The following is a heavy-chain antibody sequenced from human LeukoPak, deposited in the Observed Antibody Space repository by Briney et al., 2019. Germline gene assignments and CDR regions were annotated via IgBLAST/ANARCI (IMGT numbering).Heavy chain of an antibody. CDR1: GYTFTSYA. V-gene: IGHV1-3*01. CDR3: ARVRGLLWFGELFQ. CDR2: INAGNGNT. Sequence: ASVKVSCKASGYTFTSYAMHWVRQAPGQRLEWMGWINAGNGNTKYSQKFQGRVTITRDTSASTAYMELSSLRSEDTAVYYCARVRGLLWFGELFQWGQGTLVTASS. D-gene: IGHD3-10*01. J-gene: IGHJ4*02.